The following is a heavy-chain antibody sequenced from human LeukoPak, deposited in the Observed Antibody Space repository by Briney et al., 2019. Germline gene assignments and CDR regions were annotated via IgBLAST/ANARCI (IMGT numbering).Heavy chain of an antibody. CDR2: ISSSSSYI. D-gene: IGHD3-10*01. Sequence: PGGSLRLSCAASGFTFSSYGMNWVRQAPGKGLEWVSSISSSSSYIYYADSVKGRFTISRDNAKNSLYLQMNSLRAEDTAVYYCATEGTYYYGMDVWGKGTTVTVSS. CDR1: GFTFSSYG. V-gene: IGHV3-21*01. CDR3: ATEGTYYYGMDV. J-gene: IGHJ6*04.